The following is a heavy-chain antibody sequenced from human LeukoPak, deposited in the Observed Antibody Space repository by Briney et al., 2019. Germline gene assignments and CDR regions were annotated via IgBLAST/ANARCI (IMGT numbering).Heavy chain of an antibody. J-gene: IGHJ6*02. CDR3: ATGRYYDFWSGQGNYYYGMDV. V-gene: IGHV1-18*01. D-gene: IGHD3-3*01. Sequence: ASVKVSCKASGYTFTSYGISWVRQAPGQGLEWMGWISAYNGNTNYAQKFQGRVTMTEDTSTDTAYMELSSLRSEDTAVYYCATGRYYDFWSGQGNYYYGMDVWGQGTTVTVSS. CDR1: GYTFTSYG. CDR2: ISAYNGNT.